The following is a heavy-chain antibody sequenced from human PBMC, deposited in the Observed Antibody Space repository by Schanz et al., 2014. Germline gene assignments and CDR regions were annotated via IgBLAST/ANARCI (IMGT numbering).Heavy chain of an antibody. J-gene: IGHJ5*01. CDR1: GFTFSSYT. Sequence: VQLVESGGALVQPGGSLRLSCSVSGFTFSSYTMHWVRQAPGKGLEWVSGLTEGGGGTYYTDAVKGRFTISRDSSKNTLYLQMNSLRADDTAVYYCSKDKQGSRSDDSWGQGTLVTVSS. D-gene: IGHD2-15*01. V-gene: IGHV3-23*04. CDR3: SKDKQGSRSDDS. CDR2: LTEGGGGT.